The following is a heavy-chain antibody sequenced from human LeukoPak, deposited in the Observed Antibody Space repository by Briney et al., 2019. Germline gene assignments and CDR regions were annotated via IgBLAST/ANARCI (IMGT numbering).Heavy chain of an antibody. Sequence: ATVNVSCKASGYTFTGYYMHWVRQAPGQGLEWMGRINPNSGGTNYAQKFQGRVTMTRDTSISTAYMELSRLRSDDTAVYYCARVEYVVPAAPFDYWGQGTLVTVSS. CDR1: GYTFTGYY. V-gene: IGHV1-2*06. CDR2: INPNSGGT. J-gene: IGHJ4*02. D-gene: IGHD2-2*01. CDR3: ARVEYVVPAAPFDY.